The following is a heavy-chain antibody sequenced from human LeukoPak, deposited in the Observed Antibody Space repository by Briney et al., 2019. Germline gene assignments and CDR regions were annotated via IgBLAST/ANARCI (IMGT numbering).Heavy chain of an antibody. CDR2: ISGSGGST. Sequence: GGSLRLSCAASGFTFSSYGMSWVRQAPGKGLEWVSAISGSGGSTYYADSVKGRFTISRDNSKNTLYLQMISLRAEDTAVYYCARDRVYYDSSGYLSGYAFDIWGQGTMVTVSS. V-gene: IGHV3-23*01. D-gene: IGHD3-22*01. CDR3: ARDRVYYDSSGYLSGYAFDI. CDR1: GFTFSSYG. J-gene: IGHJ3*02.